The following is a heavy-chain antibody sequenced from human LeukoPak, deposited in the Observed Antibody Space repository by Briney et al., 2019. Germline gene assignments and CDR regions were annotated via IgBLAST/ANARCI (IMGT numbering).Heavy chain of an antibody. V-gene: IGHV4-61*02. CDR1: GGSISSGSHY. J-gene: IGHJ4*02. Sequence: SQTLSLTCTVSGGSISSGSHYWSWIRQPAGKGLEWTGRIYTSGSTNYNPSLKSRVTISVDTSKNQFSLKLSSVTAADTAVYYCARVYYDSSGYYPFDYWGQGTLVTVSS. D-gene: IGHD3-22*01. CDR3: ARVYYDSSGYYPFDY. CDR2: IYTSGST.